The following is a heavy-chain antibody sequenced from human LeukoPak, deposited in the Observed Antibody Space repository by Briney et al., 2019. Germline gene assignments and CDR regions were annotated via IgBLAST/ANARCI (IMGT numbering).Heavy chain of an antibody. D-gene: IGHD3-10*01. CDR1: GLTFSTYA. J-gene: IGHJ4*02. Sequence: GGSLRLSCAASGLTFSTYAMTWVRQAPGKGLEWVSSISGSGAGKFYAAPVKGRFTTSRDNSKNTLYLQMNSLRAEDTAVYYCAKDTKVYYGSGSYAPDYWGQGTLVTVSS. CDR3: AKDTKVYYGSGSYAPDY. V-gene: IGHV3-23*01. CDR2: ISGSGAGK.